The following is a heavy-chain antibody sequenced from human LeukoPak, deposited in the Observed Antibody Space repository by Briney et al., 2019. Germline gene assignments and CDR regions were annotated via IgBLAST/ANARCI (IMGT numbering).Heavy chain of an antibody. CDR2: ISSTARYK. J-gene: IGHJ3*02. Sequence: PGGSLRLSCAASGFAFRSYTMNWVRLAPGKGLEWVSSISSTARYKYYADSVKGRFTISRDNANNSLSLEMDSLRAEDTAVYLCARDRGTLTLVDAFDIWGPGTTVTVSS. D-gene: IGHD4-17*01. CDR3: ARDRGTLTLVDAFDI. CDR1: GFAFRSYT. V-gene: IGHV3-21*01.